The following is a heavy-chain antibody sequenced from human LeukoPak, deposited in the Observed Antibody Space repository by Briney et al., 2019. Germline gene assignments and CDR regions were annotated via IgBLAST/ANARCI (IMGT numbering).Heavy chain of an antibody. J-gene: IGHJ3*02. V-gene: IGHV4-59*08. CDR3: ARLCSSTSCYVSFDI. CDR2: ISYSGST. Sequence: AETLSLTCTVSGGSISSSHWSWIRQPPGKGLEWIGYISYSGSTNYNPSLRSRVTISKDTFKNQFSLKLSSVTAADTAVYYCARLCSSTSCYVSFDIWGQGTMVTVSS. D-gene: IGHD2-2*01. CDR1: GGSISSSH.